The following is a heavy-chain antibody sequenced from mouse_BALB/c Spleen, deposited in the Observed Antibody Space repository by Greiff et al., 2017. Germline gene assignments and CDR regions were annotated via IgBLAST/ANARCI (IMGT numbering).Heavy chain of an antibody. D-gene: IGHD2-1*01. V-gene: IGHV1-69*02. CDR2: IYPSDSYT. CDR3: TRSVGNYGFAY. J-gene: IGHJ3*01. Sequence: VQLQQPGAELVRPGASVKLSCKASGYTFTSYWINWVKQRPGQGLEWIGNIYPSDSYTNYNQKFKDKATLTLDKSSSTAYMQLSSPTSEDSAVYYCTRSVGNYGFAYWGQGTLVTVSA. CDR1: GYTFTSYW.